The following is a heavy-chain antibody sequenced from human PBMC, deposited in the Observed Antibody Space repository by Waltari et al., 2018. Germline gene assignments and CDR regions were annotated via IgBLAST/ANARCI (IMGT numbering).Heavy chain of an antibody. D-gene: IGHD3-22*01. Sequence: QVQLQESGPGLVKPSQTLSLTCTVSGGSISSGGYYWSWIRQHPGKGLEWIGYIYYIGSTYYNPSLKSRVTISVDTSKNQFSLKLSSVTAADTAVYYCAGDSSGRTFWAYWGQGTLVTVSS. CDR1: GGSISSGGYY. V-gene: IGHV4-31*03. J-gene: IGHJ4*02. CDR2: IYYIGST. CDR3: AGDSSGRTFWAY.